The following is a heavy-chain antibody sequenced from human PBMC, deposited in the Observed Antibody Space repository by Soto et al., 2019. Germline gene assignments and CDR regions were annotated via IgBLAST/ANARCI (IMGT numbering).Heavy chain of an antibody. J-gene: IGHJ4*02. D-gene: IGHD3-9*01. V-gene: IGHV1-58*01. CDR3: AADSYDILTGYYTPFDY. Sequence: ASVKVSCKASGFTFTSSAVQWVRQARGQRLEWIGWIVVGSGNTNYAQKFQERVTITRDMSTSTAYMELSSLRSEDTAVYYCAADSYDILTGYYTPFDYWGPGTLVSVSS. CDR1: GFTFTSSA. CDR2: IVVGSGNT.